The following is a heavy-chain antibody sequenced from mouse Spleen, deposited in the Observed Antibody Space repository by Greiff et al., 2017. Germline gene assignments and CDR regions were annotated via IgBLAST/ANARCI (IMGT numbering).Heavy chain of an antibody. CDR3: ARHKGGPDY. Sequence: EVNLVESGGGLVKPGGSLKLSCAASGFTFSSYAMSWVRQTPEKRLEWVATISSGGSYTYYPDSVKGRFTISRDNAKNTLYLQMSSLRSEDTAMYYCARHKGGPDYWGQGTTLTVSS. CDR2: ISSGGSYT. V-gene: IGHV5-9-3*01. D-gene: IGHD1-1*02. CDR1: GFTFSSYA. J-gene: IGHJ2*01.